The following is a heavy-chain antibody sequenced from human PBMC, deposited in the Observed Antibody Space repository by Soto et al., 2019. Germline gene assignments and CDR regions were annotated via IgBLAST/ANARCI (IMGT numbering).Heavy chain of an antibody. V-gene: IGHV3-11*01. D-gene: IGHD3-16*01. CDR2: ISSSGSTI. CDR1: GFTFSDYY. J-gene: IGHJ6*03. CDR3: ARARYSCYDYIWGHTRGYYMDV. Sequence: QVQLVESGGGLVKPGGSLRLSCAASGFTFSDYYMSWIRQAPGKGLEWVSYISSSGSTIYYADSVKGRFTISRDNAKNSLYLQMNSLRAEDTAVYYCARARYSCYDYIWGHTRGYYMDVWGKGTTVTVSS.